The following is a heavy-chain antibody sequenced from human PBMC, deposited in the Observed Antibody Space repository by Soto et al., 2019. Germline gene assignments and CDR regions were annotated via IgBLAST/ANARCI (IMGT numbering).Heavy chain of an antibody. CDR2: IKQDGSEK. CDR1: GFTFSSYW. D-gene: IGHD3-3*01. Sequence: GGSLRLSCAASGFTFSSYWMSWVRQAPGKGLEWVANIKQDGSEKYYVDSVKGRFTISRDNAKNSLYLQMNSLRAEDTAVYYCARDYDFWSGYYEGPHDAFDIWGQGTMVTVSS. CDR3: ARDYDFWSGYYEGPHDAFDI. V-gene: IGHV3-7*01. J-gene: IGHJ3*02.